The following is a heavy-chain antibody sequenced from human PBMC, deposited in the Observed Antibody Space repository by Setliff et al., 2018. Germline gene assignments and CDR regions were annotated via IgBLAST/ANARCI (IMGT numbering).Heavy chain of an antibody. Sequence: ASVKVSCKASGGTFSSYGISWVWQAPGQGLEWMGGTIPIFGSTNYAQKFQDRVTIITDESTSTAYMELSSLRTEDTAVYYCAREGVDTRSSTDYRYYMDVWGKGTTVTVSS. D-gene: IGHD5-18*01. CDR2: TIPIFGST. CDR1: GGTFSSYG. J-gene: IGHJ6*03. V-gene: IGHV1-69*05. CDR3: AREGVDTRSSTDYRYYMDV.